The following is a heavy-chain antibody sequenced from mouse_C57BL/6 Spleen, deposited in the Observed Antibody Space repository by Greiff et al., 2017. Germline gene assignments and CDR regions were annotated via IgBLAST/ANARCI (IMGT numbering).Heavy chain of an antibody. CDR1: GYAFSSYW. CDR3: ARSGYDYDGLFAY. Sequence: VQVVESGAELVKPGASVKISCKASGYAFSSYWMNWVKQRPGKGLEWIGQIYPGDGDTNYNGKFKGKATLTADKSSSTAYMQLSSLTSEDSAVYFCARSGYDYDGLFAYWGQGTLVTVSA. V-gene: IGHV1-80*01. D-gene: IGHD2-4*01. J-gene: IGHJ3*01. CDR2: IYPGDGDT.